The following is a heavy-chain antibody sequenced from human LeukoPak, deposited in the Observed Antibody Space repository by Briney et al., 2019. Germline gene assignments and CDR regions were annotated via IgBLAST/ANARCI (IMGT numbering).Heavy chain of an antibody. J-gene: IGHJ4*02. V-gene: IGHV1-2*02. CDR1: GYTFTGYY. CDR3: AREWVYCSGGSCYSAPYFDY. CDR2: INPNSGGT. Sequence: ASVKVSCKASGYTFTGYYMHWVRQAPGQGHEWMGGINPNSGGTNYAQKFQGRVTMTRDTSISTAYMELSRLRSADTAVYYCAREWVYCSGGSCYSAPYFDYWGQGTLVTVSS. D-gene: IGHD2-15*01.